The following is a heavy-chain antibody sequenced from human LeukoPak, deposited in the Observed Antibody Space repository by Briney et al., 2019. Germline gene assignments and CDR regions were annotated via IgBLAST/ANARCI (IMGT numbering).Heavy chain of an antibody. CDR2: IYYGGST. J-gene: IGHJ4*02. Sequence: SETLSLTCTVSGGSISSSSYYWGWIRQPPGKGLEWIGSIYYGGSTYYHPSLKSRVTISVDTSKNQFSLKVTSVTAADSAVYYCARQVTVSSGYYVQYWGQGTLVTVSS. CDR3: ARQVTVSSGYYVQY. D-gene: IGHD3-22*01. V-gene: IGHV4-39*01. CDR1: GGSISSSSYY.